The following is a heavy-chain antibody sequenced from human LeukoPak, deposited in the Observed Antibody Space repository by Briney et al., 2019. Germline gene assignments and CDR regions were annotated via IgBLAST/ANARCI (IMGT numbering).Heavy chain of an antibody. CDR1: GYSFTTYW. J-gene: IGHJ4*02. V-gene: IGHV5-51*01. CDR3: ARQRDYGDDIYSRYFDY. Sequence: GESLKISCQASGYSFTTYWIAWVRQLPGKGLEWMGRVYPGDSDITYSPAFQGQVTVSAGRPTNTAYLQLNSLKASDTAVYYCARQRDYGDDIYSRYFDYWGQGVLVTVSS. D-gene: IGHD4-17*01. CDR2: VYPGDSDI.